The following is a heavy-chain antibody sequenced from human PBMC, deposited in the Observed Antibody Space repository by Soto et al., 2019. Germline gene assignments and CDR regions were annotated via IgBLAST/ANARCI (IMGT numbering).Heavy chain of an antibody. V-gene: IGHV4-30-4*01. CDR2: IYYSGST. D-gene: IGHD2-15*01. CDR1: GGSISSGDYY. Sequence: QVQLQESGPGLVKPSQTLSLTCTVSGGSISSGDYYWSWIRQPPGKGLGWIGYIYYSGSTYYNPSLKSRVTISVDTSKNQFSLKLSSVTAADTAVYYCARYCSGGSCYNGMDVWGQGTTVTVSS. CDR3: ARYCSGGSCYNGMDV. J-gene: IGHJ6*02.